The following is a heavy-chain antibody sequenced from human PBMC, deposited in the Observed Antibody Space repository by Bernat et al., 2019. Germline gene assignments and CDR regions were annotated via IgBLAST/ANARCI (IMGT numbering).Heavy chain of an antibody. CDR3: ARDGWGLFKFWFDS. CDR2: IIPILGIA. CDR1: GGTFSSYA. V-gene: IGHV1-69*04. D-gene: IGHD1-26*01. Sequence: QVQLVQSGAEVKKPGSSVKVSCKASGGTFSSYAISWVRQAPGQGLEWMGRIIPILGIANYAQKFQGRVTITADKSTSTAYMELSSLRSEDTAVYYCARDGWGLFKFWFDSWGRGTLVTVSS. J-gene: IGHJ5*01.